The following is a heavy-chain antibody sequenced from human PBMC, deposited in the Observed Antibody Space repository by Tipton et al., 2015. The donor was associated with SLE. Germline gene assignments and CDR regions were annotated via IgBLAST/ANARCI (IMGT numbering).Heavy chain of an antibody. CDR3: ARDPRGDYVFDY. CDR2: IRYDGSNE. J-gene: IGHJ4*02. D-gene: IGHD4-17*01. CDR1: GFTFSSYA. V-gene: IGHV3-30*02. Sequence: SLRLSCAASGFTFSSYAMHWVRQAPGKGLEWVAFIRYDGSNENYADSVKGRFTISRDNSKNMLFLQMNSLRAEDTAVYYCARDPRGDYVFDYWGQGTLVTVSS.